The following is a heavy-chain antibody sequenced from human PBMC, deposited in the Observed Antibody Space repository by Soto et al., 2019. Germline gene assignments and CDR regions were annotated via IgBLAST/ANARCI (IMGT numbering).Heavy chain of an antibody. V-gene: IGHV4-4*02. CDR1: GCSISSSNW. J-gene: IGHJ4*02. Sequence: QVQLQESGPGLVKPSGTLSLTCAVSGCSISSSNWWSWVRQPPGKGLEWIGEIHHSGSTNYNPSLNRRVTISVDKAKNQSSLKLSSVTAADTAEYYCARDQDSSSWPAKGYWGQGTLVTVSS. CDR2: IHHSGST. CDR3: ARDQDSSSWPAKGY. D-gene: IGHD6-13*01.